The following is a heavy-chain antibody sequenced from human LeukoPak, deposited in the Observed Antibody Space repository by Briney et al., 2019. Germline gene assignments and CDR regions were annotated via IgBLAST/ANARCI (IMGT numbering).Heavy chain of an antibody. CDR1: GFTFSTYA. D-gene: IGHD2-15*01. CDR2: VSTSGGST. J-gene: IGHJ4*02. V-gene: IGHV3-23*01. CDR3: LGYCSGGRCYSGGH. Sequence: PGGSLRLSCAASGFTFSTYAMSWVRQAPGKGLEWVSTVSTSGGSTYYADSVEARFTISRDNSKNTQYLQMNSLRAEDTAIYYCLGYCSGGRCYSGGHWGQGTLVTVSS.